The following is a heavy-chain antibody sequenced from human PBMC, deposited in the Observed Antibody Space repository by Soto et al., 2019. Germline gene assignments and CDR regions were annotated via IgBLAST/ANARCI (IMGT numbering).Heavy chain of an antibody. J-gene: IGHJ6*02. CDR1: GGSISSSNW. D-gene: IGHD2-8*01. CDR3: ARVYCTNGVCYVYGMDV. V-gene: IGHV4-4*02. CDR2: IYHSGST. Sequence: SETLSLTCAVSGGSISSSNWWSWVRQPPGKGLEWIGEIYHSGSTNYNPSLKSRVTISVDKSKNQFSLKLSSVTAEDTAVYYCARVYCTNGVCYVYGMDVWGQGTSVTVSS.